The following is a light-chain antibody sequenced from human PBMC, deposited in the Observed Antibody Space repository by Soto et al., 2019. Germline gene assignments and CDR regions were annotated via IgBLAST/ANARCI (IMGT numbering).Light chain of an antibody. J-gene: IGKJ1*01. CDR3: QQYSNLRT. CDR1: QTVSSN. V-gene: IGKV3-15*01. CDR2: GAS. Sequence: EIVMTPSPATLSVSPGERATLSCRASQTVSSNLAWYQQNPGQAPRLLIYGASTRATGIPDRFSGSGCGTEFNLTISSLQSEDFAVYYCQQYSNLRTFGQGTKVDIK.